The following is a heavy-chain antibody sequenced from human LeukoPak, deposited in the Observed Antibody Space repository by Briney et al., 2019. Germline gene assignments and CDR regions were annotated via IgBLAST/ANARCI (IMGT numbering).Heavy chain of an antibody. CDR2: IRYDGSNK. Sequence: GGSLRLSCAASGFTFSSYGMHWVRQAPGKGLEWVAFIRYDGSNKYYADSVKGRFTISRDNSKNTLYLQMNSLRAEDTAVYYCAKGGFLGYCSSTSCSGAFDIWGQGTMVTVSS. D-gene: IGHD2-2*01. J-gene: IGHJ3*02. V-gene: IGHV3-30*02. CDR1: GFTFSSYG. CDR3: AKGGFLGYCSSTSCSGAFDI.